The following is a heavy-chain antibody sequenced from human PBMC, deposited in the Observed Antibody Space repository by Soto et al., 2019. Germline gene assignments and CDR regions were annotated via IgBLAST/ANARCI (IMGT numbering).Heavy chain of an antibody. Sequence: QVQLQESGPGLVKPSETLSLTCTVSGDSISSYYWGWVRQPPGKGLEWIGYISYHGNTNYNPSLESRLTISIHTSKTQFSLKLSSVTAADTAVYYCAREGVSLYGMDVWGQGTRVTVSS. V-gene: IGHV4-59*01. J-gene: IGHJ6*02. CDR3: AREGVSLYGMDV. D-gene: IGHD3-16*01. CDR2: ISYHGNT. CDR1: GDSISSYY.